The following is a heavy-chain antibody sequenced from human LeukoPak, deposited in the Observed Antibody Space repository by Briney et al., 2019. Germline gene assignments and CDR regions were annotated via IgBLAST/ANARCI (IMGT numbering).Heavy chain of an antibody. CDR3: AHSHRVKASYP. D-gene: IGHD2-8*01. V-gene: IGHV3-64D*08. J-gene: IGHJ5*02. CDR1: GFSFSDYN. Sequence: PGGSLRLSCSASGFSFSDYNIHWVRQAPGKGLEYVSAITADGGATFYADSVKGRFTISRNNSKNTVSLQMSSLRLEDTAVYYCAHSHRVKASYPWGQGTLVTVSS. CDR2: ITADGGAT.